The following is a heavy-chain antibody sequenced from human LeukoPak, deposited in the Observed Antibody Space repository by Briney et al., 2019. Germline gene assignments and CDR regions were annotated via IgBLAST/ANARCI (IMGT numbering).Heavy chain of an antibody. Sequence: ASVKVSCKASGYTFTGYYMHWVRQAPGQGLEWMGRINPNSGGTNYAQKFQGRVTMTWDTSISTAYMELSRLRSDDTAVYYCARSEYSSSSGAYWGQGTLVTVSS. CDR1: GYTFTGYY. D-gene: IGHD6-6*01. V-gene: IGHV1-2*06. J-gene: IGHJ4*02. CDR3: ARSEYSSSSGAY. CDR2: INPNSGGT.